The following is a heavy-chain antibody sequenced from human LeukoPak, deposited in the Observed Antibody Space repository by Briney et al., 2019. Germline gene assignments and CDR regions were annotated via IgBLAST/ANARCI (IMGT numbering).Heavy chain of an antibody. J-gene: IGHJ4*02. V-gene: IGHV3-49*03. CDR3: TRDPYSSGGYVDY. CDR1: GFTFGDYA. Sequence: PGGSLRLSCTASGFTFGDYAMSWFRQAPGKGLEWVGFIRSKAYGGTTEYAASVKGRFTISRDDSKSIAYLQMNSLKTEDTAVYYCTRDPYSSGGYVDYWGQGTLVTVSS. CDR2: IRSKAYGGTT. D-gene: IGHD2-21*01.